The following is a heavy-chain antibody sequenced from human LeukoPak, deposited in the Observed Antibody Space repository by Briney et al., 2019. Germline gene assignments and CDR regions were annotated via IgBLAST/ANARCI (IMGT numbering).Heavy chain of an antibody. Sequence: GGSLRLSCAASEFSVGSNYMTWVRQAPGKGLEWVAHIKKDGSEKNYVDSVKGRFTISRDNTKNSVYLQMNSLRGEDTGVYYCAMDSYGPDDYWGQGTLVTVSS. CDR3: AMDSYGPDDY. V-gene: IGHV3-7*04. D-gene: IGHD3-16*01. J-gene: IGHJ4*02. CDR1: EFSVGSNY. CDR2: IKKDGSEK.